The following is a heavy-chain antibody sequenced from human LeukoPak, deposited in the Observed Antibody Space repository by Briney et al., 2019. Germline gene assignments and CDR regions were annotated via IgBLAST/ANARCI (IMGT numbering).Heavy chain of an antibody. D-gene: IGHD5-12*01. CDR3: ANSGYDYFSPFDY. CDR2: IWYDGSNK. CDR1: GFTFSSYG. Sequence: PGGSLRLSCAASGFTFSSYGMHWVRQAPGKGLEWVAVIWYDGSNKYYADSVKGRFTISRDNSKNTLYLQMNSLRAEDTAVYYCANSGYDYFSPFDYWGQGTLVTVSS. J-gene: IGHJ4*02. V-gene: IGHV3-33*06.